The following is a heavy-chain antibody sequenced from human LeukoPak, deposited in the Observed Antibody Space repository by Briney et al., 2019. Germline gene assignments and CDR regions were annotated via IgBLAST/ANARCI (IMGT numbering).Heavy chain of an antibody. D-gene: IGHD1-26*01. CDR3: ARDLYSGSYFYYFDY. J-gene: IGHJ4*02. CDR2: INPNSGGT. Sequence: ASVKVSCKASGYTFTGYYMHWVRQAPGQGLEWMGRINPNSGGTNYAQKFQGRVTMTRDTSISTAYMGLSRLRSDDTAVYYCARDLYSGSYFYYFDYWGQGTLVTVSS. CDR1: GYTFTGYY. V-gene: IGHV1-2*06.